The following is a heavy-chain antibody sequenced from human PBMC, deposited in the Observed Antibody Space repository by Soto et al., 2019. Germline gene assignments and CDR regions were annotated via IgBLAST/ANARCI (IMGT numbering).Heavy chain of an antibody. CDR1: GFTFSSYS. J-gene: IGHJ3*02. CDR2: ISSSSSTI. V-gene: IGHV3-48*02. D-gene: IGHD6-19*01. Sequence: GGSLRLSCAASGFTFSSYSMNWVRQAPGKGLEWVSYISSSSSTIYYADSVKGRFTISRDNAKNSLYLQMNSLRDEDTAVYYCTGDSSGWYDPPDPFDIWGQGTMVTVSS. CDR3: TGDSSGWYDPPDPFDI.